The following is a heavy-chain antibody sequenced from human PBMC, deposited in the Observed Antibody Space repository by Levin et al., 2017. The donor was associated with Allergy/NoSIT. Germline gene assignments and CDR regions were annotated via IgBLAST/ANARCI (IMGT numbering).Heavy chain of an antibody. D-gene: IGHD3-22*01. J-gene: IGHJ2*01. Sequence: GASVKVSCKASGYTFTGYYMHWVRQAPGQGLEWMGRINPNSGGTNYAQKFQGRVTMTRDTSISTAYMELSRLRSDDTAVYYCARAPAYYYDSSGYYYSWYFDLWGRGTLVTVSS. CDR2: INPNSGGT. CDR1: GYTFTGYY. V-gene: IGHV1-2*06. CDR3: ARAPAYYYDSSGYYYSWYFDL.